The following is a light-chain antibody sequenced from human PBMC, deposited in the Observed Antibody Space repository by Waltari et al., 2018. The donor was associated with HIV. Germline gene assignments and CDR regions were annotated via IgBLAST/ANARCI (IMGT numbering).Light chain of an antibody. CDR3: STGDDSLIGRV. Sequence: QSLLTQPPSASGAPGQKVTITCSGSSSHIGTNSVYWYQHFPGSAPTLLIYSDDKLPPRGADRFSASKAGTSASLAIRGLLFDDEAVYYCSTGDDSLIGRVFGGGTRLTVL. J-gene: IGLJ3*02. CDR2: SDD. V-gene: IGLV1-44*01. CDR1: SSHIGTNS.